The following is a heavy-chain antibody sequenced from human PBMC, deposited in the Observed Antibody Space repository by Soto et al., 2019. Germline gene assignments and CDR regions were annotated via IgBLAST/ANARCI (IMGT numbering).Heavy chain of an antibody. Sequence: PGGSLRLSGAASGFTFTDHAIHWVRHAPGRGLEWVALISSDGSSKYFADSVKGRFTVSRDNSKNTLSLHMHSLRTEDTAVYYFARLGVGARNYHNKNLEVWGQGTTVAVSS. CDR2: ISSDGSSK. D-gene: IGHD4-4*01. CDR1: GFTFTDHA. CDR3: ARLGVGARNYHNKNLEV. V-gene: IGHV3-30-3*01. J-gene: IGHJ6*02.